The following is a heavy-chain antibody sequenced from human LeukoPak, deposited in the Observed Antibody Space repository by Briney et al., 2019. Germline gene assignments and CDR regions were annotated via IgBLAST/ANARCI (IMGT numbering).Heavy chain of an antibody. J-gene: IGHJ4*02. CDR2: IKQDGSEK. CDR1: GFTFSSYW. D-gene: IGHD2-2*01. V-gene: IGHV3-7*01. Sequence: PGGSLRLSCAASGFTFSSYWMSWVRQAPGKGLEWVANIKQDGSEKYYVDSVKDRFTISRDNAKNSLYLQMNSLRAEDTAVYYCARESVVPAAPFDYWGQGTLVTVSS. CDR3: ARESVVPAAPFDY.